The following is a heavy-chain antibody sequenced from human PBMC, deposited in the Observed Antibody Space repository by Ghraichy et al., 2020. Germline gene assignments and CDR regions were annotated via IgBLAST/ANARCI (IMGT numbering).Heavy chain of an antibody. D-gene: IGHD2-15*01. V-gene: IGHV1-8*01. CDR1: GYTFTSYD. J-gene: IGHJ6*02. CDR3: ATKIIAAPTKYYYYGMDV. CDR2: MNPNSGNT. Sequence: ASVKGSCKASGYTFTSYDINWVRQATGQGPEWMGWMNPNSGNTGYAQKFQGRVIMTRNTSISTAYMQLSSLRSEDTAVYYCATKIIAAPTKYYYYGMDVWGQGTTVTVSS.